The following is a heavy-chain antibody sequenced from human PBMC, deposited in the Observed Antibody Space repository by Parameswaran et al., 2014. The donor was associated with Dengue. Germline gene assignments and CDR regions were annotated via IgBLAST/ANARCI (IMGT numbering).Heavy chain of an antibody. V-gene: IGHV1-69*01. Sequence: SWVRQAPGQGLEWMGGIIPSYGAANYAQKFQGKVTITADESTTTVYMELRSLRSDDTAVYFCTKSAPLAQVAWFDPWGQGTLVTVSS. J-gene: IGHJ5*02. CDR3: TKSAPLAQVAWFDP. D-gene: IGHD2-15*01. CDR2: IIPSYGAA.